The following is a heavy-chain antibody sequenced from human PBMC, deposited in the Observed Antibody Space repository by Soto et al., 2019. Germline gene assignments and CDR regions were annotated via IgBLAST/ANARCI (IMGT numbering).Heavy chain of an antibody. CDR3: ARDLYARYDFWSGYYPFDY. CDR2: ISSSSGYI. CDR1: GFTFSSYS. J-gene: IGHJ4*02. D-gene: IGHD3-3*01. Sequence: VQLVESGGGLVQPGGSLRLSCAASGFTFSSYSMNWVRQAPGKGLEWVSSISSSSGYIYYADSVKGRFTISRDNAKNSLYLQMNSLRAEDTAVYYCARDLYARYDFWSGYYPFDYWGQGTLVTVSS. V-gene: IGHV3-21*01.